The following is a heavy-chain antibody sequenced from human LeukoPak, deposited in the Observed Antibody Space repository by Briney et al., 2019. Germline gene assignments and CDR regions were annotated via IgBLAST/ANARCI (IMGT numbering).Heavy chain of an antibody. J-gene: IGHJ4*02. Sequence: SETLSLTCTVSGGSISSGGYYWSWIRQPPGKGLEWIGYIYHSGSTYYNPSLESRVTISVDRSKNQFSLKLSSVTAADTAVYYCARDKLWGQGTLVTVSS. CDR3: ARDKL. CDR1: GGSISSGGYY. V-gene: IGHV4-30-2*01. CDR2: IYHSGST.